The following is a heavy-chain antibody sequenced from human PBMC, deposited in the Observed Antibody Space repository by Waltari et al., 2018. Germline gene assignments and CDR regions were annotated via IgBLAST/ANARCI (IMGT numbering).Heavy chain of an antibody. Sequence: QVQLVESGGGVVQPGRSLRLSCAASGFTFSSYAMHWVRQAPGKGLDGVAVISYDGSNKYYADSGKGRFTISRDNSKNTLYLQMNSLRAEDTAVYYCASPPGSGSLYGMDVWGQGTTVTVSS. D-gene: IGHD3-10*01. J-gene: IGHJ6*02. CDR2: ISYDGSNK. CDR3: ASPPGSGSLYGMDV. CDR1: GFTFSSYA. V-gene: IGHV3-30-3*01.